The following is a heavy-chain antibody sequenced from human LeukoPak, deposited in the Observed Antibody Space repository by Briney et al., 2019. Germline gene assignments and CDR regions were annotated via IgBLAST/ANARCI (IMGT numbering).Heavy chain of an antibody. CDR3: ARDGIAAAGSRYYGMEV. J-gene: IGHJ6*02. Sequence: SETLSLTCIVSGGSVISGSYYWSWIRQPPGKGLEWIRHVYYPASTNYNPSLKSRVTISVDTSNFQFSLKLSSVTAADTAVYYCARDGIAAAGSRYYGMEVWGQGTTVTVSS. CDR2: VYYPAST. V-gene: IGHV4-61*01. CDR1: GGSVISGSYY. D-gene: IGHD6-13*01.